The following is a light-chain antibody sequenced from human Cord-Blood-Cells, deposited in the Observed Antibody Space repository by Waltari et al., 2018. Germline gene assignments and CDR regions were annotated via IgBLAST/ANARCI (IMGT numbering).Light chain of an antibody. CDR2: AAS. CDR3: QQSYSTPYT. V-gene: IGKV1-39*01. J-gene: IGKJ2*01. CDR1: QSISSY. Sequence: DIQMTQSPSSLSASVGDRVTITCRASQSISSYLHWYQQKPGKAPKLLIYAASSLQSGVPSRFSGSGSGTDFTLTISSLQPVDFATYYCQQSYSTPYTFGQGTKLEIK.